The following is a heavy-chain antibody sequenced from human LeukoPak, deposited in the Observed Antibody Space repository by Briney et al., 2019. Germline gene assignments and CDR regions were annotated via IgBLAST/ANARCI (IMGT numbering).Heavy chain of an antibody. D-gene: IGHD5-12*01. CDR2: INPNSGGT. Sequence: ASVKVSCKASGYTFTGYYMPWVRQAPGQGLEWMGWINPNSGGTNYAQKFQGRVTMTRDTSISTAYMELSRLRSDDTAVYYCAKDLSGYGNFDYWGQGTLVTVSS. CDR3: AKDLSGYGNFDY. CDR1: GYTFTGYY. V-gene: IGHV1-2*02. J-gene: IGHJ4*02.